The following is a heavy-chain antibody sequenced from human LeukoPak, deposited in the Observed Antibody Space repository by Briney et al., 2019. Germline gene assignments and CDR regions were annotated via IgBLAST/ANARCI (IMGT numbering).Heavy chain of an antibody. D-gene: IGHD4-17*01. CDR3: ARHKGGYGHLPYYFDY. V-gene: IGHV5-51*01. Sequence: GESLMISCRGSGYSFTSYWIGWVRQMAGKGLEGMVIIYPGDSDTRYSPSFQGQVTISPDKSISTAYLQWSSLKASDTAMYYCARHKGGYGHLPYYFDYWGQGTLVTVSS. J-gene: IGHJ4*02. CDR1: GYSFTSYW. CDR2: IYPGDSDT.